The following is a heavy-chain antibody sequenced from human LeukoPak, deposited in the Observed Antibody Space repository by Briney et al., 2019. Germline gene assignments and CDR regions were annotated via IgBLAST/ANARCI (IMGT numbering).Heavy chain of an antibody. J-gene: IGHJ5*02. CDR1: GGSFSGYY. CDR3: ARVAIAAADPYNWFDP. CDR2: INHSGST. V-gene: IGHV4-34*01. Sequence: PSETLSLTCAVYGGSFSGYYWSWIRQPPGKGLEWIGEINHSGSTNYNPSLKSRVTISVDTSKNQFSLKLSSVTAADTAVYYCARVAIAAADPYNWFDPWGQGTLVTVSS. D-gene: IGHD6-13*01.